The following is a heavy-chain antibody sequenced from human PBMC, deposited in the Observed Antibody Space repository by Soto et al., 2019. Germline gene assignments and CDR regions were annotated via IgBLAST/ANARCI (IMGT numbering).Heavy chain of an antibody. V-gene: IGHV3-23*01. CDR2: ISGSGGST. J-gene: IGHJ6*02. D-gene: IGHD1-7*01. CDR1: GFTFSSYA. CDR3: AKGNWNYEVYYYGMDV. Sequence: GGSLRLSCAASGFTFSSYAMSWVRQAPGKGLEWVSAISGSGGSTYYADSVKGRFTISRDNSKNTLYLQMNSLRAEDTAVYYCAKGNWNYEVYYYGMDVWGQGTTVTVSS.